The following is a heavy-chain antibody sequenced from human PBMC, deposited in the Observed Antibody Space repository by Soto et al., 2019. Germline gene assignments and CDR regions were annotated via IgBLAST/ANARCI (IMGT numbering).Heavy chain of an antibody. CDR2: MNPNSGNT. V-gene: IGHV1-8*01. Sequence: AAKKVSCTAAGYTFTSYDINWGRRATGQGLEWMGWMNPNSGNTGYAQKFQGRVTMTRNTSISTAYMELSSLRSEDTAVYYCAATHGGHWRLWDSWGQGTLVTVAS. J-gene: IGHJ4*02. CDR3: AATHGGHWRLWDS. D-gene: IGHD2-15*01. CDR1: GYTFTSYD.